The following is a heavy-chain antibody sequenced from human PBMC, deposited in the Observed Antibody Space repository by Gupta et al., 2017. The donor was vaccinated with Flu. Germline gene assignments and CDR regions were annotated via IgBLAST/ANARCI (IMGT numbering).Heavy chain of an antibody. Sequence: ASGKGLEWVGRIRSKANSYATAYAASVKGRFTISRDDSKNTAYLQMNSLKTEDTAVYYCTTSLVGATILIDYWGQGTLVTVSS. CDR2: IRSKANSYAT. J-gene: IGHJ4*02. V-gene: IGHV3-73*01. D-gene: IGHD1-26*01. CDR3: TTSLVGATILIDY.